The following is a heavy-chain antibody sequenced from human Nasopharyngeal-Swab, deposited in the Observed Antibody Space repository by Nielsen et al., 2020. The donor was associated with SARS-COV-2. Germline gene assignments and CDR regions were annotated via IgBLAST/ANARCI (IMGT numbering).Heavy chain of an antibody. Sequence: WIRQPPGKGLEWIGEINHSGSTNYNPPLKSRVTISVDTSKNQFSLKLSSVTAADTAVYYCARDIRTYDILTGYSLGYFDLWGRGTLVTVSS. J-gene: IGHJ2*01. V-gene: IGHV4-34*01. CDR2: INHSGST. D-gene: IGHD3-9*01. CDR3: ARDIRTYDILTGYSLGYFDL.